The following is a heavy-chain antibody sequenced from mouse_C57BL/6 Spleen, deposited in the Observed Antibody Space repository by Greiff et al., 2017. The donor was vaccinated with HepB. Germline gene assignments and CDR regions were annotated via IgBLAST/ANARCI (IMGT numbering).Heavy chain of an antibody. J-gene: IGHJ3*01. CDR2: INPSNGGT. D-gene: IGHD2-14*01. Sequence: VKLQESGTELVKPGASVKLSCKASGYTFTSYWMHWVKQRPGQGLEWIGNINPSNGGTNYNEKFKSKATLTVDKSSSTAYMQLSSLTSEDSAVYYCASEGGYAWFAYWGQGTLVTVSA. CDR1: GYTFTSYW. CDR3: ASEGGYAWFAY. V-gene: IGHV1-53*01.